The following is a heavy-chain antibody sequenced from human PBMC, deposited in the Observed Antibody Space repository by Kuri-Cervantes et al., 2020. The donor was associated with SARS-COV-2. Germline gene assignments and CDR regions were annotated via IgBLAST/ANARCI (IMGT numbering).Heavy chain of an antibody. D-gene: IGHD5-18*01. V-gene: IGHV4-4*07. CDR1: GGSISSYY. J-gene: IGHJ6*03. CDR3: ARVRVLDTAMVRGRDYYYYMDV. CDR2: IYTSGST. Sequence: ESLKISCAVSGGSISSYYWSWIRQPAGKGLERIGRIYTSGSTNYNPSLKSRVTMSVDTSKNQFSLKLSSVTAADTAVYYCARVRVLDTAMVRGRDYYYYMDVWGKGTTVTVSS.